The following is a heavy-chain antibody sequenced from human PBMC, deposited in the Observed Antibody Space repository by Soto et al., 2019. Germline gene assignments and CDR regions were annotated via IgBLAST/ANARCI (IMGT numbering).Heavy chain of an antibody. J-gene: IGHJ4*02. CDR3: AFNSGSGSYYFDY. CDR1: GFTFSSYA. Sequence: GGSLRLSCAASGFTFSSYAMSWVRQAPGKGLEWVSAISGSGGSTYYADSMKGRFTISRDNSKDTLYLQMNSLRAEDTAVYYCAFNSGSGSYYFDYWGQGTLVTVSS. CDR2: ISGSGGST. D-gene: IGHD3-10*01. V-gene: IGHV3-23*01.